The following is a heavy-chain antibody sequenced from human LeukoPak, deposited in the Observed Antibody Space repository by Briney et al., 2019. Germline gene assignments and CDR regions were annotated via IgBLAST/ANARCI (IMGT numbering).Heavy chain of an antibody. CDR3: ASLYSSSSEDY. Sequence: GGSLRLSCAASGFTFSRYNMNWVRQAPGKGLEWVSSISTGSSYIYYADSVKGRFTISRDNAKNSLYLQMNSLRVEDTAVYYCASLYSSSSEDYWGQGTLVTVSS. CDR1: GFTFSRYN. D-gene: IGHD6-6*01. J-gene: IGHJ4*02. V-gene: IGHV3-21*01. CDR2: ISTGSSYI.